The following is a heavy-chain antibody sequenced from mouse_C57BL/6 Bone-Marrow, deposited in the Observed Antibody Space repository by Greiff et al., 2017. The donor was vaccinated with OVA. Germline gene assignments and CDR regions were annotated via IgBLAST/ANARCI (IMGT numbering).Heavy chain of an antibody. CDR3: ARPNWPYYFDY. CDR2: ISSGSSTI. CDR1: GFTFSDYG. Sequence: EVKLMESGGGLVKPGGSLKLSCAASGFTFSDYGMHWVRQAPGKGLEWVAYISSGSSTIYYADTVKGRFTIPRDNAKNTLFLEMTILRSEDTAVYYGARPNWPYYFDYWGQGTTLTVSS. V-gene: IGHV5-17*01. J-gene: IGHJ2*01. D-gene: IGHD4-1*01.